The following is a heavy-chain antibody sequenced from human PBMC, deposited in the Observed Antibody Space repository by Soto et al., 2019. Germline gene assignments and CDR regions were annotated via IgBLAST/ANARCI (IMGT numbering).Heavy chain of an antibody. CDR2: INPNSGGT. CDR3: ARVYRPRAVVAATVRGALDY. CDR1: GYTFTGYY. Sequence: ASVKVSCKASGYTFTGYYVHWVRQAPGQGLEWMGWINPNSGGTNYAQKFQGRVTMTRDTSISTAYMELSRLRSDDTAVYYCARVYRPRAVVAATVRGALDYWGQGTLVTVSS. D-gene: IGHD2-15*01. V-gene: IGHV1-2*02. J-gene: IGHJ4*02.